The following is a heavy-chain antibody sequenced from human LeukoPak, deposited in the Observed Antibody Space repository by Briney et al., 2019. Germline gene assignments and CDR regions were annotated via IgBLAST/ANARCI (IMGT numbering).Heavy chain of an antibody. CDR2: ISSSSSYI. J-gene: IGHJ3*02. CDR3: ARVPGLDAFDI. V-gene: IGHV3-21*01. Sequence: PGGSLRLSCAASGFTFSSYSMNWVRRAPGKGLEWVSSISSSSSYIYYADSVKGRFTISRDNAKNSLYLQMNSLRAEDTAVYYCARVPGLDAFDIWGQGTMVTVSS. CDR1: GFTFSSYS.